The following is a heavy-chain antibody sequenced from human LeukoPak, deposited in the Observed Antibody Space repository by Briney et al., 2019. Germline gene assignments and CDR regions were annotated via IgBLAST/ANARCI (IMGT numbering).Heavy chain of an antibody. CDR2: IYYSGST. V-gene: IGHV4-39*01. CDR1: GGSISSSCYY. CDR3: ARHITNDYGDNFDY. Sequence: SETLSLTCTVSGGSISSSCYYWGWIRQPPGKGLEWIGSIYYSGSTYYNPSLKSRVTISVDTSKNQFSLKLSSVTAADTAVYYCARHITNDYGDNFDYWGQGTLVTVSS. D-gene: IGHD4-17*01. J-gene: IGHJ4*02.